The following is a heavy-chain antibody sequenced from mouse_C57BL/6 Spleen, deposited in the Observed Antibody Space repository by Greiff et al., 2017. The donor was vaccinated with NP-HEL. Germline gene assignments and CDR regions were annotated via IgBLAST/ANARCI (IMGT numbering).Heavy chain of an antibody. Sequence: QVQLQQSGPELVKPGASVKISCKASGYAFSSSWMNWVKQRPGKGLEWIGRIYPGDGDTNYNGKFKGKATLTADKSSSTAYMQLSSLTSEDSAVYFCAREGGYDYIDYWGQGTTLTVSS. CDR3: AREGGYDYIDY. CDR1: GYAFSSSW. J-gene: IGHJ2*01. V-gene: IGHV1-82*01. D-gene: IGHD2-3*01. CDR2: IYPGDGDT.